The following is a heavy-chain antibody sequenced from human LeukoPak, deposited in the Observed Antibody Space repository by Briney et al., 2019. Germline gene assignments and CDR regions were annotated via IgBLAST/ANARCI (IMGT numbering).Heavy chain of an antibody. D-gene: IGHD3-22*01. CDR3: ASSGFDYYGSSGLMDY. J-gene: IGHJ4*02. Sequence: PSETLSLTCTVSGGSISSYYWSWIRQPPGKGLAWIGYIYYSGSTNYNPSLKSRVTISVDTSKNQFSLKLSSVTAADTAVYYCASSGFDYYGSSGLMDYWGQGTLVTVSS. V-gene: IGHV4-59*01. CDR2: IYYSGST. CDR1: GGSISSYY.